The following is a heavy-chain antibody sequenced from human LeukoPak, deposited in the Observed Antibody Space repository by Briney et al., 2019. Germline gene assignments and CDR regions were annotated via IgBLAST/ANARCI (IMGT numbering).Heavy chain of an antibody. Sequence: GGSLRLSSAAPAFTFSGLSMNCVRQAPGQGLEWVSAVSSTSSYIYYAGSVKGRFTISRDNAKNSVYLQMNSARAEDTAEYYCVGDLWNEVKLFDYWGQGTLVTVSS. CDR1: AFTFSGLS. CDR3: VGDLWNEVKLFDY. CDR2: VSSTSSYI. J-gene: IGHJ4*02. V-gene: IGHV3-21*01. D-gene: IGHD3-3*01.